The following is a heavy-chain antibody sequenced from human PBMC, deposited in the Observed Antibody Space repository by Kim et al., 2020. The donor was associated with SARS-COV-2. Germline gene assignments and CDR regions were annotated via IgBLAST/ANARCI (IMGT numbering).Heavy chain of an antibody. CDR1: GFTFSSYS. V-gene: IGHV3-48*02. D-gene: IGHD6-19*01. CDR2: ISSSSSTI. CDR3: ARELPPGYSSGWYIADY. Sequence: GGSLRLSCAASGFTFSSYSMNWVRQAPGKGLEWVSYISSSSSTIYYADSVKGRFTISRDNAKNSLYLQMNSLRDEDTAVYYCARELPPGYSSGWYIADYWGQGTLVTVSS. J-gene: IGHJ4*02.